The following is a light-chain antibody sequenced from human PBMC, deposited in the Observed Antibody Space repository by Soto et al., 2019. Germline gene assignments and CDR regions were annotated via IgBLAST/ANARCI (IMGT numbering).Light chain of an antibody. CDR1: QSISSW. Sequence: DIQMTPSPSTLSASVGDRVTITCRASQSISSWLAWYQQKPGKAPKLLLYDASSLQSGVPSRFSGSGSGTEFTLTITSLHPDDFATYYCQQYISYSALAFGQGTKVDIK. CDR3: QQYISYSALA. CDR2: DAS. J-gene: IGKJ1*01. V-gene: IGKV1-5*01.